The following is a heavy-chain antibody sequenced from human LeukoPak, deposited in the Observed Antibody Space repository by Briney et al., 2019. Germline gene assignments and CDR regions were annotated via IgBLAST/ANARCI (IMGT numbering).Heavy chain of an antibody. CDR3: ARKNRGGGYFDY. D-gene: IGHD3-10*01. Sequence: PGGSLRLSCAASGFTFSSYSMNWVRQAPGKGLEWVSSISSSSSYIYYADSVKGRFTISRDNAKNSLYLQMNSLRAEDTAVYYCARKNRGGGYFDYWGQGTLVTVSS. J-gene: IGHJ4*02. CDR1: GFTFSSYS. CDR2: ISSSSSYI. V-gene: IGHV3-21*01.